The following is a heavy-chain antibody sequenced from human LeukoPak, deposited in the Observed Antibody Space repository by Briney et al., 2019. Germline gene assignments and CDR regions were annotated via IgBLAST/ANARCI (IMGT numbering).Heavy chain of an antibody. V-gene: IGHV1-24*01. J-gene: IGHJ4*02. D-gene: IGHD3-10*01. Sequence: ASVKVSCKVSGYTLTELSMHRVRQAPGKGLEWMGGFDPEDGETIYAQKFQGRVTMTEDTSTDTAYMELSSLRSEDTAVYCCATSADGSGSYYTLRYFDYWGQGTLVTVSS. CDR3: ATSADGSGSYYTLRYFDY. CDR1: GYTLTELS. CDR2: FDPEDGET.